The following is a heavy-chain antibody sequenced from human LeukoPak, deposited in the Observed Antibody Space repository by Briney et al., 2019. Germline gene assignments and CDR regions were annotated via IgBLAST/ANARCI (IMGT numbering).Heavy chain of an antibody. J-gene: IGHJ6*03. CDR1: GGSFSGYY. V-gene: IGHV4-34*01. CDR3: ASTYYDFWSGPSGYYYYMDV. CDR2: INHSGST. Sequence: SETLSLTCAVYGGSFSGYYWSWIRQPPGKGLEWIGEINHSGSTNYNPSLKSRVTISVDTSKNQFSPKLSSVTAADTAVYYCASTYYDFWSGPSGYYYYMDVWGKGTTVTVSS. D-gene: IGHD3-3*01.